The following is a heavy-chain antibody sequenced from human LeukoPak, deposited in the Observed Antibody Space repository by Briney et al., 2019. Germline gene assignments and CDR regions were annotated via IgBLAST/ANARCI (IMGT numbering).Heavy chain of an antibody. J-gene: IGHJ4*02. Sequence: PGGSLRLSCAASGFTFSSYWMHWVRQAPGKGLVWVSRINSDGSSTSYADSVKGRFTISRDNAKNTLYLQMNSLRAEDTAVYYCAREMVRGVIDVLYYSDYWGQGTLVTVSS. V-gene: IGHV3-74*01. CDR1: GFTFSSYW. CDR3: AREMVRGVIDVLYYSDY. D-gene: IGHD3-10*01. CDR2: INSDGSST.